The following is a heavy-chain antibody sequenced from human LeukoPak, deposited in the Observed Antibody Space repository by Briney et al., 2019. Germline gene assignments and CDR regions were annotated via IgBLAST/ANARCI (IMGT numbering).Heavy chain of an antibody. CDR2: IYYSGTT. Sequence: MASETLSLTCTVSSGSINNKLHYWGWIRQPPGRGPEWIATIYYSGTTFYNPSLKSRVTISVDTSNNLFSLTLSSVTAADTAVYYCARQLSGDYQWTFDYWGQGALVTVSS. CDR3: ARQLSGDYQWTFDY. CDR1: SGSINNKLHY. J-gene: IGHJ4*02. V-gene: IGHV4-39*02. D-gene: IGHD1-26*01.